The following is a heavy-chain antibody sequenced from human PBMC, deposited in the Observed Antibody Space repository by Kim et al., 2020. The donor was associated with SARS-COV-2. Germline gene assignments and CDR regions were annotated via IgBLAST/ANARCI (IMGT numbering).Heavy chain of an antibody. Sequence: GNGRFTISRDNSKITLDLQMNSLRAEDTAVYYCARGYGSGSYIPGAFDIWGQGTMVTVSS. J-gene: IGHJ3*02. D-gene: IGHD3-10*01. CDR3: ARGYGSGSYIPGAFDI. V-gene: IGHV3-30*01.